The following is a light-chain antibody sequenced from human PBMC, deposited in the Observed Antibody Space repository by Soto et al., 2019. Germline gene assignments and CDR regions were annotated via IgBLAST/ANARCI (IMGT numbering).Light chain of an antibody. J-gene: IGKJ3*01. CDR1: QSVTSSN. CDR3: QQYGSSHFT. Sequence: EIVLTQSPGTLSLSPGERATLSCRASQSVTSSNLAWFQQKPGQAPRLLIYGASSRAIGIPDRFSGSGSGTDFTLTISRLEPEDFEVYYCQQYGSSHFTFGTGPKAHI. CDR2: GAS. V-gene: IGKV3-20*01.